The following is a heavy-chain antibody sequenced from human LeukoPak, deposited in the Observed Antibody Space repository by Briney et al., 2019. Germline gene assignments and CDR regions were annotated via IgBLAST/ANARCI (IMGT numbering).Heavy chain of an antibody. CDR1: GGSISSYY. Sequence: SETLSLTCTASGGSISSYYWSWLRQPPGKVLEWIGYIYYSGSTNYSPSLKSRVTISVDTSKNQFSLKLSSVTAADTAVYYCARDYGDYGNWFDPWGQGTLVTVSS. CDR2: IYYSGST. CDR3: ARDYGDYGNWFDP. J-gene: IGHJ5*02. D-gene: IGHD4-17*01. V-gene: IGHV4-59*01.